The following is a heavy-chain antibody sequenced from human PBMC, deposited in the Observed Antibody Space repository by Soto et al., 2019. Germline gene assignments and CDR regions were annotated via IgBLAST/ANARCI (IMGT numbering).Heavy chain of an antibody. D-gene: IGHD1-26*01. CDR1: GFTFSSYA. J-gene: IGHJ4*02. V-gene: IGHV3-23*01. Sequence: GGSLRLSCAASGFTFSSYAMSWVRQAPGKGLEWVSAISGSGGSTYYADSVKGRFTISRDNSKNTLYLQMNSLRAEDTAVYYCATDAPTSKWDTGHFDHWGQGTLVTVSS. CDR2: ISGSGGST. CDR3: ATDAPTSKWDTGHFDH.